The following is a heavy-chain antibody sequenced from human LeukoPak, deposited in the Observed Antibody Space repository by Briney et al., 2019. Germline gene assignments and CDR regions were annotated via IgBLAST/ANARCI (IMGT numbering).Heavy chain of an antibody. Sequence: TSETLSLTCTVSGGSISSYYWSWIRQPPGKGLEWIGYIYYSGSTNYNPSLKSRVTISVDTSKNQFSLKLSSVTAADTAVYYCARVAKGGSYKQVGAFDIWGQGTMVTVSS. D-gene: IGHD1-26*01. CDR1: GGSISSYY. CDR2: IYYSGST. J-gene: IGHJ3*02. CDR3: ARVAKGGSYKQVGAFDI. V-gene: IGHV4-59*01.